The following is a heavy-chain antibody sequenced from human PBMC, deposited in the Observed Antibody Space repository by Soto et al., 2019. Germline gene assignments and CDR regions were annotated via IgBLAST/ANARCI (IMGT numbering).Heavy chain of an antibody. Sequence: SETLSLTCTVSGGSISSYYWSWIRQPPGKGLEWIGYIYYSGSTNYNPSLKSRVTISVDTSKNQFSLKLSSVTAADPAVYYCARVSYGSHAFDIWGQGTMVTVS. J-gene: IGHJ3*02. D-gene: IGHD3-16*01. CDR2: IYYSGST. CDR3: ARVSYGSHAFDI. CDR1: GGSISSYY. V-gene: IGHV4-59*08.